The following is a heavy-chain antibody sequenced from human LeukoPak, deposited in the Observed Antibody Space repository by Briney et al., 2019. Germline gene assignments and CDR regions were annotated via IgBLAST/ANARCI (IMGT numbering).Heavy chain of an antibody. J-gene: IGHJ6*02. CDR1: GGSISSYY. V-gene: IGHV4-59*01. CDR2: IYYSGST. CDR3: ARVGYYDFWSGGPMDV. Sequence: KSSETLSLTCTVSGGSISSYYWSWNRQPPGKGLEWIGYIYYSGSTNYNPSLKSRVTISVDTSKNQFSLKLSSVTAADTAVYYCARVGYYDFWSGGPMDVWGQGTTVTVSS. D-gene: IGHD3-3*01.